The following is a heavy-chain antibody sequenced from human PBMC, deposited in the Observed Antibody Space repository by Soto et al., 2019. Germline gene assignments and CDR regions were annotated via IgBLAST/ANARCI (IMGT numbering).Heavy chain of an antibody. Sequence: SETLSLTCTVSGGSISSGGYYWSWIRQHPGKGLEWIGYIYYSGSTYYNPSLKSRVTISVDTSKNQFSLKLSSVTAADTAVYYCAIVKRCMITFGEVIDYWGQGTLVTVSS. J-gene: IGHJ4*02. V-gene: IGHV4-31*03. D-gene: IGHD3-16*01. CDR2: IYYSGST. CDR3: AIVKRCMITFGEVIDY. CDR1: GGSISSGGYY.